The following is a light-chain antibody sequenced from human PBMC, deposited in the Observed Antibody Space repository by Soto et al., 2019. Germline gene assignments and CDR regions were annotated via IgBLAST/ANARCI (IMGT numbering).Light chain of an antibody. J-gene: IGKJ1*01. CDR2: KAS. CDR1: QTISSW. V-gene: IGKV1-5*03. CDR3: QQYKSSSRT. Sequence: DIQMTQSPSTLSGSVGDRVTITCRASQTISSWLAWYQQKPGKAPKLLIYKASTLKSGVPSRFSGSGSGTEFTLTISRLQPDDFATYYCQQYKSSSRTFGQGTKVDIK.